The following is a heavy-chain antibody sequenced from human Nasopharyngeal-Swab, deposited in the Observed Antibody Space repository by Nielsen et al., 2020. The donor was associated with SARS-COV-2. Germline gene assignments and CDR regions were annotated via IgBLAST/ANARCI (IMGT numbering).Heavy chain of an antibody. D-gene: IGHD2-21*01. CDR1: GFPHSRYA. J-gene: IGHJ6*02. V-gene: IGHV3-23*01. Sequence: AAPGFPHSRYAISRVRQPPGQGLEWGAIISGSGDTTYYADSVKDRFTISRDNSKNTLYLQTNSLRVEDTAVYYCAKAPYLRGLDVWGQGTTVTVSS. CDR3: AKAPYLRGLDV. CDR2: ISGSGDTT.